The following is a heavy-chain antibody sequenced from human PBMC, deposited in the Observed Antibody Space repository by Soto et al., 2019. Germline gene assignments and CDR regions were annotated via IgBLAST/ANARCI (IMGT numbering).Heavy chain of an antibody. J-gene: IGHJ5*02. CDR2: MYTKERT. V-gene: IGHV4-4*07. Sequence: SGTLSLTCTDSGGSITNYDWSWIRQPAGKGLEWIGRMYTKERTNYNLSFDSRVTKSVDTSKNHFSLNLNAVTAADTHGYCCLKDDNKEGGNNWFDPWGQGTPGTVSS. CDR3: LKDDNKEGGNNWFDP. D-gene: IGHD1-20*01. CDR1: GGSITNYD.